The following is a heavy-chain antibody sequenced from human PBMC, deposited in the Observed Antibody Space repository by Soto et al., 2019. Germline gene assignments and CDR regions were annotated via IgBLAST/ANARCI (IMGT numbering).Heavy chain of an antibody. J-gene: IGHJ4*02. CDR1: GFSFSSYG. CDR3: ARDRIGVAGTPYFDY. V-gene: IGHV3-30*03. CDR2: ISYDGRNK. D-gene: IGHD6-19*01. Sequence: QVPLVESGGGVVQPGRSLRLSCAASGFSFSSYGIHWVRQAPGKGLEWVAVISYDGRNKNFADSVKGRFTISRDNSKNTLFLQMSSLRVEDTAVYYCARDRIGVAGTPYFDYWGQGTLVTVSS.